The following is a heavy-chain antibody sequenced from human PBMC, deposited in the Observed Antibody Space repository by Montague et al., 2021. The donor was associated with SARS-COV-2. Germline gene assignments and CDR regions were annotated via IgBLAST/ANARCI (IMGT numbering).Heavy chain of an antibody. CDR2: ISYSWRT. Sequence: SETLSLTCTVSGGSVSSSPYYWGWIRQPPGRGLEWVGCISYSWRTYFSPSLKSRLTISVDSSENQFSLRLSSVTAADTAVYYCASSSYYGSGAYVYNYYMDVWGKGTTVTVSS. J-gene: IGHJ6*03. CDR3: ASSSYYGSGAYVYNYYMDV. D-gene: IGHD3-10*01. V-gene: IGHV4-39*01. CDR1: GGSVSSSPYY.